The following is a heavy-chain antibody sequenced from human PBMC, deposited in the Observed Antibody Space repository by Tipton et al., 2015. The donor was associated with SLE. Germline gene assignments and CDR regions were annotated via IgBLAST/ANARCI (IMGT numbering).Heavy chain of an antibody. CDR2: IYYSGST. Sequence: TLSLTCTVSGGSISSSGGWIRQPPGKGLQWIGSIYYSGSTYYNPSLKSRVTISVDTSKNQFSLKLSSVTAADTAIYYCARDSPYDSSGYYSDYWGQGTQVTVSS. CDR3: ARDSPYDSSGYYSDY. V-gene: IGHV4-39*07. CDR1: GGSISSSG. D-gene: IGHD3-22*01. J-gene: IGHJ4*02.